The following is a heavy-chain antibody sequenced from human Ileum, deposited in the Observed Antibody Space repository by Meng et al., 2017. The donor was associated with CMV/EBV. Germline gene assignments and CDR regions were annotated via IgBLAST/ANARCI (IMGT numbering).Heavy chain of an antibody. CDR2: IYYSGST. V-gene: IGHV4-39*01. Sequence: SISSSSYYWGWIRQPPGKGLEWIGSIYYSGSTYYNPSLKSRVTISVDTSKNQFSLKPSSVTAADTAVYYCARRSSGFWSGYRGAFDIWGQGTMVTVSS. CDR3: ARRSSGFWSGYRGAFDI. D-gene: IGHD3-3*01. CDR1: SISSSSYY. J-gene: IGHJ3*02.